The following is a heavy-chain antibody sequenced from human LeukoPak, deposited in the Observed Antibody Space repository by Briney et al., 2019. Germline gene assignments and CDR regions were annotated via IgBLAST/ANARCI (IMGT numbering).Heavy chain of an antibody. CDR3: ARAADFSSGRNWFDP. J-gene: IGHJ5*02. Sequence: ASVKVSCKASGYTFTSYGISWVRQAPGQGLEWVGWISAYNGNTNYAQKLQGRVTMTTDTSTSTAYMELRSLRSDDTAVYYCARAADFSSGRNWFDPWGQGTLVTVSS. V-gene: IGHV1-18*01. CDR1: GYTFTSYG. CDR2: ISAYNGNT. D-gene: IGHD6-19*01.